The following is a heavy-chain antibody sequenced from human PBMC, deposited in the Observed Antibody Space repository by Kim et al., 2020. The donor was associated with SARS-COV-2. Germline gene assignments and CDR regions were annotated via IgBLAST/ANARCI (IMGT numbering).Heavy chain of an antibody. CDR3: ARGIAVAGTGGNWFDP. V-gene: IGHV4-34*13. D-gene: IGHD6-19*01. Sequence: SHKSRVTISVDTSKNQFSLKLSSVTAADTAVYYCARGIAVAGTGGNWFDPWGQGTLVTVSS. J-gene: IGHJ5*02.